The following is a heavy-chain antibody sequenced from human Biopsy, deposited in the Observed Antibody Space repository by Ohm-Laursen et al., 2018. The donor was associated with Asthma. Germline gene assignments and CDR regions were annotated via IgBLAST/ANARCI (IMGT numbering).Heavy chain of an antibody. Sequence: SLRLSCTATRFTYEMHWVRQAPGKGLEWVAVISYDGSSIYYADSVKGRFTISRDNSKNTLDLQMNSLREEDTAVYYCVRDGTDDAFDIWGQGTVVSVSS. CDR1: RFTYE. V-gene: IGHV3-30-3*01. J-gene: IGHJ3*02. D-gene: IGHD1-1*01. CDR3: VRDGTDDAFDI. CDR2: ISYDGSSI.